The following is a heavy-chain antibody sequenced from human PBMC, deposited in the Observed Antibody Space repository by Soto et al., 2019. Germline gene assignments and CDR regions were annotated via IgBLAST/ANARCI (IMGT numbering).Heavy chain of an antibody. J-gene: IGHJ4*02. Sequence: QVQLVESGGGVVQPGRSLRLSCAASGFTFSSYAMHWVRQAPGKGLEWGAVISYDGSNKYYADSVKGRFTISRDNSKNKLYLQINSLRAEDTAVYYCARVGGKWLQRGCFDYWGQGTLVTVSS. D-gene: IGHD5-12*01. CDR1: GFTFSSYA. CDR2: ISYDGSNK. V-gene: IGHV3-30-3*01. CDR3: ARVGGKWLQRGCFDY.